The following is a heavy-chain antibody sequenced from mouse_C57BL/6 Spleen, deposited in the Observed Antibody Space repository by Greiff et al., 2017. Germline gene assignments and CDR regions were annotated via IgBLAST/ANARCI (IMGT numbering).Heavy chain of an antibody. V-gene: IGHV14-4*01. D-gene: IGHD2-2*01. J-gene: IGHJ2*01. Sequence: VQLQQSGAELVRPGASVKLSCTASGFNIKDDYMHWVKQRPEQGLEWIGWIDPENGDTEYASKFQGKATIPADTSSNTAYLQLSSLTSEDTAVYYCTTGRVTTQDYYWGRGTTLTVSS. CDR1: GFNIKDDY. CDR3: TTGRVTTQDYY. CDR2: IDPENGDT.